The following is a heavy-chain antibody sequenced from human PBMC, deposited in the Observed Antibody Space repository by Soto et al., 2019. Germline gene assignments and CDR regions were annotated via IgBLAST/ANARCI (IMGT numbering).Heavy chain of an antibody. CDR3: ARDHSSSWSSLAY. D-gene: IGHD6-13*01. CDR1: GGTFSSYT. V-gene: IGHV1-69*08. CDR2: IIPILGIA. J-gene: IGHJ4*02. Sequence: QVQLVQSGAEVKKPGSSVKVSCKASGGTFSSYTISWVRQAPGQGLEWMGRIIPILGIANYAQKFQGRVTITADKSTSTAYMELNSLRADDTAVYYCARDHSSSWSSLAYWGQGTLVTVSS.